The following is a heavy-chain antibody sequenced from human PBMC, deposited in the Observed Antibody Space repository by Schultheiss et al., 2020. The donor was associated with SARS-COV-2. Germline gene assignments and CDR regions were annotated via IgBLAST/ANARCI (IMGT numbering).Heavy chain of an antibody. CDR2: IYYSGNT. CDR1: GDSMTSNY. Sequence: SETLSLTCTVSGDSMTSNYWSWIRQPPGKGLEWIGYIYYSGNTNYNPSLKSRVTISVDTSKNQFSLKLSSVTAADTAVYYCARETGTLSYYGMDVWGQGTTVTVSS. J-gene: IGHJ6*02. CDR3: ARETGTLSYYGMDV. D-gene: IGHD3-10*01. V-gene: IGHV4-59*01.